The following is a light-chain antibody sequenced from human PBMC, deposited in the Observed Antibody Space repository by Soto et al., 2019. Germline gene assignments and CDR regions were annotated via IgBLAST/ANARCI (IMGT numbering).Light chain of an antibody. CDR2: GAS. J-gene: IGKJ5*01. CDR3: QQRQYWPPIT. Sequence: EIVLTPSPATLSVSPGERATFSCRASQSVSSYLAWYQQKPGQAPRLLIYGASTRATGFPARFSGSGSGTDFTLTISSLEPEDFAIYYCQQRQYWPPITFGQGTRLEIK. V-gene: IGKV3-11*01. CDR1: QSVSSY.